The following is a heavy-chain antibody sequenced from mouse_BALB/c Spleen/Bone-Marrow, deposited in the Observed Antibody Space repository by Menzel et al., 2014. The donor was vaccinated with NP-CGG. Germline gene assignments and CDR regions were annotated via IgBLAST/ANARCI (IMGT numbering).Heavy chain of an antibody. D-gene: IGHD2-14*01. CDR1: GYTFTDYY. CDR2: VNPINGDT. J-gene: IGHJ1*01. V-gene: IGHV1-26*01. CDR3: AMGVRLYWYFDV. Sequence: VQLKDSGPELVKPGASVKMSCKASGYTFTDYYMKWLKQSHGKSLEWIGDVNPINGDTFYNQKFKGKATLTVDKSSNTAYMQLDSLTSEDSAVYYCAMGVRLYWYFDVWGAGTTITVSS.